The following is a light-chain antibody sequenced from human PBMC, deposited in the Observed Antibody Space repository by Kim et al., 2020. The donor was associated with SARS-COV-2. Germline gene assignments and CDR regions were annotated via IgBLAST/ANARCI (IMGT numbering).Light chain of an antibody. CDR1: QIVNSAY. CDR3: QQYGSSSPPIT. V-gene: IGKV3-20*01. Sequence: EIVLTQSPGTLSLSPGERATLSCRASQIVNSAYLAWYQFKPGQAPRLLIFAASSRATGIPDRFSGSGSGTDFTLTISRLEPEDFAVYYCQQYGSSSPPITFGQGTRLEIK. CDR2: AAS. J-gene: IGKJ5*01.